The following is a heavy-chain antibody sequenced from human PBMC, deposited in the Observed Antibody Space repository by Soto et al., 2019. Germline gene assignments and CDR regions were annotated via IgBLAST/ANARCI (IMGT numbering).Heavy chain of an antibody. CDR2: ISSTTNYI. CDR1: GFTFSVYS. J-gene: IGHJ4*02. CDR3: ARESEDLTSNFDY. Sequence: GGSLRLSCAXSGFTFSVYSMTWVLQAPGKGLEWVSSISSTTNYIYYADSMKGRFTVSRDNAKNSVYLDMNSLSAEDTAVYYCARESEDLTSNFDYWGQGTLVTVSS. V-gene: IGHV3-21*01.